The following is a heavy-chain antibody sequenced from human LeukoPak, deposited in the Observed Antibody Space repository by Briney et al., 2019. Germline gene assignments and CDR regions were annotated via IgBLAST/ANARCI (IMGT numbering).Heavy chain of an antibody. Sequence: ASVKVSCKASGYTFTCYYMHWVRQAPGQGLEWMGRTNPNSGGTNYAQKFQGRVTMTRDTSISTAYMELSRLRSDDTAVYYCARDSSPNPKAWFDPWGQGTLVTVSS. CDR3: ARDSSPNPKAWFDP. J-gene: IGHJ5*02. V-gene: IGHV1-2*06. D-gene: IGHD6-13*01. CDR2: TNPNSGGT. CDR1: GYTFTCYY.